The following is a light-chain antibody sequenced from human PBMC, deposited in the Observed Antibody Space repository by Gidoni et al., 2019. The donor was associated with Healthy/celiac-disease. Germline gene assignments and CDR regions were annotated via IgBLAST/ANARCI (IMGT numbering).Light chain of an antibody. CDR2: GAS. J-gene: IGKJ3*01. Sequence: IVLTQSPGTLSLSPGERATLSCRASQSVSSSYLAWYQQKPGQAPRPLIYGASSRATGIPDRFSGSGSGTDFTLTISRLEPEDFAVYYCQQYGSSLFTFGPGTKVDIK. V-gene: IGKV3-20*01. CDR3: QQYGSSLFT. CDR1: QSVSSSY.